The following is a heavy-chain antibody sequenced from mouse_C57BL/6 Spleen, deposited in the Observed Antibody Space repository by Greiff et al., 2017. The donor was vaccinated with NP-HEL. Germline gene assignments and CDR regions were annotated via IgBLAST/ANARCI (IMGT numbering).Heavy chain of an antibody. J-gene: IGHJ3*01. CDR3: ARSGYDYDEAWFAY. V-gene: IGHV1-22*01. Sequence: EVQLQPSGPELVKPGASVKLSCKASGYTFTDYNMHWVKQSHGKSLEWIGYINPNNGGTSYNQKFKGKATLTVNKSSSTAYMELRSLTSEDSAVYYCARSGYDYDEAWFAYWGQGTLVTVSA. D-gene: IGHD2-4*01. CDR2: INPNNGGT. CDR1: GYTFTDYN.